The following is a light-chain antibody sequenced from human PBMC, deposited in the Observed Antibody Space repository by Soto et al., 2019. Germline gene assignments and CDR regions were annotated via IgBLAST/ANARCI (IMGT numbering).Light chain of an antibody. J-gene: IGKJ1*01. Sequence: EIELTHSPGTLSLSPGERATLSCRASQSVSNNYLAWYQRKPGQAPRLLIYGASNRATGIPDRFSGSGSGTDFTLTSSRLEPEDCAVYYCQQYGSSGTFGQGTKVDI. V-gene: IGKV3-20*01. CDR3: QQYGSSGT. CDR2: GAS. CDR1: QSVSNNY.